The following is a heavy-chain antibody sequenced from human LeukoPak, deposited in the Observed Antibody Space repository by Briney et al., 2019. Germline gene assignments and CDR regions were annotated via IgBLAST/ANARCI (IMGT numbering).Heavy chain of an antibody. CDR2: ISYDGSNK. CDR3: ARGGPQPRRFGELLDY. D-gene: IGHD3-10*01. J-gene: IGHJ4*02. Sequence: GSLRLSCAASGFTFSSYAMHWVRQAPGKGLEWVAVISYDGSNKYYADSVKGRFTISRDNSKNTLYLQMNRLRAEDTAVYYCARGGPQPRRFGELLDYWGQGTLVTVSS. CDR1: GFTFSSYA. V-gene: IGHV3-30*04.